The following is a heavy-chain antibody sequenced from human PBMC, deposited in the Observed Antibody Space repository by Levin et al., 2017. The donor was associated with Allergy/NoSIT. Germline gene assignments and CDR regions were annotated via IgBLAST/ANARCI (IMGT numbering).Heavy chain of an antibody. D-gene: IGHD3-10*01. Sequence: SETLSLTCTVSGGSISSYYWSWIRQPPGKGLEWIGYIYYSGSTNYNPSLKSRVTISVDTSKNQFSLKLSSVTAADTAVYYCASTYYYGSGSYYNVDYYYYYYMDVWGKGTTVTVSS. CDR1: GGSISSYY. V-gene: IGHV4-59*01. CDR2: IYYSGST. J-gene: IGHJ6*03. CDR3: ASTYYYGSGSYYNVDYYYYYYMDV.